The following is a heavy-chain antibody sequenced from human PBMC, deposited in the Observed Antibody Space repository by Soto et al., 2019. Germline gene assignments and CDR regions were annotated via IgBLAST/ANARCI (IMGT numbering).Heavy chain of an antibody. V-gene: IGHV4-31*03. CDR3: ARRSEYSSSWYDDY. D-gene: IGHD6-13*01. CDR1: GGSISSGGYY. J-gene: IGHJ4*02. Sequence: QVQLQESGPGLVKPSQTLSLTCTVSGGSISSGGYYWSWIRQHPGKGLEWIGYIYYSGSTYYNPSLKRRVTISVDTSKNPFSLKLSSVTAADTAVYYCARRSEYSSSWYDDYWGQGTLVTVSS. CDR2: IYYSGST.